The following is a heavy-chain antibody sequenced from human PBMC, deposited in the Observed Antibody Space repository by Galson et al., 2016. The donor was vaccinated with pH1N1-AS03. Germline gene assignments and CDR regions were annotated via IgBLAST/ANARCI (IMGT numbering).Heavy chain of an antibody. CDR2: IYHSGST. Sequence: ETLSLTCTVSGGSISTSSSYWGWIRQPPGKGLEWIGSIYHSGSTYYNPSRKSRVTISVDTSKNQFSLTLSSVTAADTAVYYCARHLYGDSVGWFDPWGQGTLVTVSS. CDR3: ARHLYGDSVGWFDP. D-gene: IGHD4-17*01. V-gene: IGHV4-39*01. CDR1: GGSISTSSSY. J-gene: IGHJ5*02.